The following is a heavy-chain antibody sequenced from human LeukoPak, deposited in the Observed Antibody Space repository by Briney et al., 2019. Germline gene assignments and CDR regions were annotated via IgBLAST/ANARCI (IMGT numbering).Heavy chain of an antibody. CDR3: ARGSGSSPFDY. V-gene: IGHV4-34*01. J-gene: IGHJ4*02. CDR1: GGSFSGYY. CDR2: INHSGST. D-gene: IGHD3-10*01. Sequence: SETLSLTCAVYGGSFSGYYWSWIRQPPGKGLEWIGEINHSGSTNYNPSLKSRVTISVDTSKNQFSLKLSSVTAADTAVYYCARGSGSSPFDYWGQGTLVTVSS.